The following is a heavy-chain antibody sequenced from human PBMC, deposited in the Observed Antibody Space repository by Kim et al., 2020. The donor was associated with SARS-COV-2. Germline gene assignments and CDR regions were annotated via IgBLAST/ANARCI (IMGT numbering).Heavy chain of an antibody. CDR2: ISAYNGNT. Sequence: ASVKVSCKASGYTFTSYGISWVRQAPGQGLEWMGWISAYNGNTNYAQKLQGRVTMTTDTSTSTAYMELRSLRSDDTAVYYCARGFGTYDSSGYYHWFDPWGQGTLVTVSS. J-gene: IGHJ5*02. V-gene: IGHV1-18*01. CDR1: GYTFTSYG. CDR3: ARGFGTYDSSGYYHWFDP. D-gene: IGHD3-22*01.